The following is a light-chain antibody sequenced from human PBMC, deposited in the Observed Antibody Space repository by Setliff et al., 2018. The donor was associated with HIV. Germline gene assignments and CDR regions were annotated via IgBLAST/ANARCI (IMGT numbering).Light chain of an antibody. CDR2: EVS. CDR1: SSDVGYYNR. Sequence: QSALTQPPSVSGSPGQSVTISCTGTSSDVGYYNRVSWYQQPPGTVPRLMIYEVSSRPSGVPDRFSGSKSGNTASLTISGLQAEDEADYYCASRTAGSTPYGFGTGTKSPS. CDR3: ASRTAGSTPYG. V-gene: IGLV2-18*02. J-gene: IGLJ1*01.